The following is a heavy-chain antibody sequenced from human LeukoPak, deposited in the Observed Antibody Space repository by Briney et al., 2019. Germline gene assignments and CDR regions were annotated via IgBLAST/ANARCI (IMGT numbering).Heavy chain of an antibody. CDR2: IYPGDSDT. V-gene: IGHV5-51*01. J-gene: IGHJ4*02. Sequence: GESLKISCKGSGYSFSSFWIGWVRQMPGKGLEWMGIIYPGDSDTRYSPSFQGQVTMSVDKSISTAYLQWTSLKASDTAMYYCARRQGCSSTSCPPDYWGQGTLVTVSS. CDR1: GYSFSSFW. CDR3: ARRQGCSSTSCPPDY. D-gene: IGHD2-2*01.